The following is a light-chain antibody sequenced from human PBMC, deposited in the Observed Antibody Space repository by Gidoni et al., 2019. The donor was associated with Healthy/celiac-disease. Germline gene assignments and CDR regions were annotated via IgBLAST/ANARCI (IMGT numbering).Light chain of an antibody. CDR3: QQYNNWPPWT. Sequence: EIVITQSPATLSVSPGERATLSCRASQCVSSNLAWYQQKPGQAPRLLIYGASIRATGIPARFSGSGSGTEFTLTISSLQSEDFAVYYCQQYNNWPPWTFGQGTKVEIK. CDR2: GAS. V-gene: IGKV3D-15*01. J-gene: IGKJ1*01. CDR1: QCVSSN.